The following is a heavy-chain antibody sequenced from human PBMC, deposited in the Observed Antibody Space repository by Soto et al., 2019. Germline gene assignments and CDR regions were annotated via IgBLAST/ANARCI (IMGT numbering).Heavy chain of an antibody. CDR1: GGTFSSYA. CDR2: IIPIFGTA. D-gene: IGHD2-8*01. V-gene: IGHV1-69*13. J-gene: IGHJ4*01. Sequence: SVKVSCKASGGTFSSYAISWVRQAPGQGLEWMGGIIPIFGTANYAQKFQGRVTITADESTSTAYMELSSLRSEDTAVYYCARELGGYCTNGVCSRPQYYFDYWG. CDR3: ARELGGYCTNGVCSRPQYYFDY.